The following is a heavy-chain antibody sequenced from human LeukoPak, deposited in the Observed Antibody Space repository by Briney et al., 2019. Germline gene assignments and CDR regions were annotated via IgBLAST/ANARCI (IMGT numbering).Heavy chain of an antibody. Sequence: GGSLRLSCAASGFTFSSYSMNWIRQAPGKGLEWVSSISSSTSYIYYADSVKGRFTISKDNAKNSLYLQMNSLRAEDTAVYYCAKGVYYSDYWGQGTLVTVSS. J-gene: IGHJ4*02. CDR3: AKGVYYSDY. CDR1: GFTFSSYS. V-gene: IGHV3-21*01. D-gene: IGHD3-3*01. CDR2: ISSSTSYI.